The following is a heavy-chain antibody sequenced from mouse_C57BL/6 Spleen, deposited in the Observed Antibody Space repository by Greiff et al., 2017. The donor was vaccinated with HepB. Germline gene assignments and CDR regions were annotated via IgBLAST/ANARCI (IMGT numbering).Heavy chain of an antibody. CDR1: GYTFTDYY. D-gene: IGHD1-1*01. CDR3: ARSGVYYGSSYVYWYFDV. CDR2: IYPGSGNT. Sequence: VQLQQSGAELVRPGASVKLSCKASGYTFTDYYINWVKQRPGQGLEWIARIYPGSGNTYYNEKFKGKATLTAEKSSSTAYMQLSSLTSEDSAVYFCARSGVYYGSSYVYWYFDVWGTGTTVTVSS. V-gene: IGHV1-76*01. J-gene: IGHJ1*03.